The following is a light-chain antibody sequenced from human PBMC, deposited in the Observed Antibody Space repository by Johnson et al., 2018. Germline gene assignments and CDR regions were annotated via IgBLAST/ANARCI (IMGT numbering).Light chain of an antibody. V-gene: IGLV1-51*02. CDR3: GTWDSSLSAGNV. CDR2: ENN. J-gene: IGLJ1*01. CDR1: SSNIGNNY. Sequence: QSVLTQPPSVSAAPGQKVTISCSGSSSNIGNNYVSWYQQLPGTAPTLLIYENNKRPSGLPDRFSGSKSGTSATLGITGLQTGDEANYYCGTWDSSLSAGNVFGTGTKVTVL.